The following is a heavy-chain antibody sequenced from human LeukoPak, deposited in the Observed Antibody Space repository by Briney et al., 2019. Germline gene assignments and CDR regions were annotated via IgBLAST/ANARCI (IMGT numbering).Heavy chain of an antibody. CDR3: SRRFDC. V-gene: IGHV3-48*02. CDR2: IDGSGDTI. J-gene: IGHJ4*02. Sequence: GESLRLSCAASGFTFSDYSMNWVRQAPGKGLEWVSYIDGSGDTIYYADSVKGRFTISGDNAKNSLDLQMNSLRDEDTAVYYCSRRFDCWGQGTLVTVSS. CDR1: GFTFSDYS.